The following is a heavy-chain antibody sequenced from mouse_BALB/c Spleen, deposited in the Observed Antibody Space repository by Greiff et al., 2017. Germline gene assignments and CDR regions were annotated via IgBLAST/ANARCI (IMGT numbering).Heavy chain of an antibody. CDR2: ISSGSSTI. CDR3: ARSSLYYAMDY. J-gene: IGHJ4*01. V-gene: IGHV5-17*02. Sequence: EVQLVESGGGLVQPGGSRKLSCAASGFTFSSFGMPWVRQAPEKGLEWVAYISSGSSTIYYADTVKGRFTISRDNPKNTLFLQMTSLRSEDTAMYYCARSSLYYAMDYWGQGTSGTVAS. CDR1: GFTFSSFG.